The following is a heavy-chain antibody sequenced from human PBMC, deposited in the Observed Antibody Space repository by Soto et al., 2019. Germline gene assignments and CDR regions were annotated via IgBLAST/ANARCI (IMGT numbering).Heavy chain of an antibody. CDR1: GFTFSSYA. CDR2: ISGSGGST. J-gene: IGHJ5*02. D-gene: IGHD6-13*01. CDR3: AKVLIAAAFNWFDP. V-gene: IGHV3-23*01. Sequence: GGSLRLSCAAPGFTFSSYAMSWVRQAPGKGLVWVSAISGSGGSTYYADSVKGRFTISRDNSKNTLYLQMNSLRAEDTAVYYCAKVLIAAAFNWFDPWGQGTLVTVSS.